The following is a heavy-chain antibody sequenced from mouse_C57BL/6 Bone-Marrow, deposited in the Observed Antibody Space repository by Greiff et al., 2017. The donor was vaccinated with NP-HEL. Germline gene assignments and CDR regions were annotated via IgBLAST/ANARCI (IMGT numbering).Heavy chain of an antibody. D-gene: IGHD1-1*01. Sequence: VQLQQSGPELVKPGASVKMSCKASGYTFTDYYMHWVKQKPGKGLEWIGEIYPGSGNTYYNEKFKGKATLTADTSSSTAYMQLSSLTSEDSAVYFCARWIHYYGSPWFAYWGQGTLVTVSA. V-gene: IGHV1-83*01. CDR1: YTFTDYYM. CDR2: YPGSGNTY. J-gene: IGHJ3*01. CDR3: RWIHYYGSPWFAY.